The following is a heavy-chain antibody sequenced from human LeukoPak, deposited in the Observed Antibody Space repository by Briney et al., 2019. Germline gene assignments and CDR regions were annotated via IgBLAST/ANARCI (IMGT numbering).Heavy chain of an antibody. V-gene: IGHV4-4*07. J-gene: IGHJ4*02. Sequence: SETLSLTCTVSGGSISSYYWSWIRQPAGKGLEWIGRIYTSGITNYNPSLKSRVTMSVDTSKNQFSLKLSSVTAADTAVYYCASSFGDILTGYYRLDYWGQGTLVTVSS. CDR3: ASSFGDILTGYYRLDY. CDR1: GGSISSYY. D-gene: IGHD3-9*01. CDR2: IYTSGIT.